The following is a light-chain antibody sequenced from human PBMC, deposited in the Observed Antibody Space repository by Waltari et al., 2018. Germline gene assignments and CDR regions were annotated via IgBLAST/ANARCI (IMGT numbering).Light chain of an antibody. CDR3: QQYGSSLVT. Sequence: EIVLTQSPATLPLSPGESATLSCRASQTVSSSYLAWYQQKPGRAPRLLIFHASNRATGIPDRFSGGGSGTDFTLTISRMEPEDFAVYYCQQYGSSLVTFGGGTKVEIK. CDR2: HAS. J-gene: IGKJ4*01. CDR1: QTVSSSY. V-gene: IGKV3-20*01.